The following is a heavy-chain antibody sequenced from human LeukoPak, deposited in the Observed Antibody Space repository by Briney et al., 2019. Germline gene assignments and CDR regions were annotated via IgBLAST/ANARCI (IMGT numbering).Heavy chain of an antibody. V-gene: IGHV3-30*01. CDR1: GFTLSSYA. CDR2: ISYDGSNK. D-gene: IGHD3-22*01. J-gene: IGHJ4*02. Sequence: PGGSLRLSCAASGFTLSSYAMHWVRQAPGKGLEGVAVISYDGSNKYYADSVKGRFTISRDNSKNTLYLQMNSLRAEDTAVYYCATGDYYDSSGLDYWGQGTLVTVSS. CDR3: ATGDYYDSSGLDY.